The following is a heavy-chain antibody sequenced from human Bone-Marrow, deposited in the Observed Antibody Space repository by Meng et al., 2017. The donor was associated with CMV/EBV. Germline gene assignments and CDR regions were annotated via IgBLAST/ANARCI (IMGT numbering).Heavy chain of an antibody. CDR3: VRGSVYFDS. V-gene: IGHV3-53*01. J-gene: IGHJ4*02. CDR2: IYSSGKI. CDR1: GFTFNRYS. Sequence: GESLKISCVVSGFTFNRYSLHWVRQAPGRGLEWVSVIYSSGKIYYADSVKGRFTISRDNSKNTLHLQMDSLSAGDTARYYCVRGSVYFDSWGQGTLVTVSS. D-gene: IGHD5/OR15-5a*01.